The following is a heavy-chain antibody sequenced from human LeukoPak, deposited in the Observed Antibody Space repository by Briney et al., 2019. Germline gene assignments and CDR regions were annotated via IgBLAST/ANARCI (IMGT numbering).Heavy chain of an antibody. Sequence: SETLSLTCEIYGGSFSGHYWSWIRQPPGKGLEWIGEINDSGSTNYRPSLKSRVTISVDTSKNQFSLKLSSVTAADTAVYYCARVGGWPQYYYYMDVWGKGTTVTVSS. J-gene: IGHJ6*03. CDR2: INDSGST. CDR3: ARVGGWPQYYYYMDV. V-gene: IGHV4-34*01. D-gene: IGHD3-16*01. CDR1: GGSFSGHY.